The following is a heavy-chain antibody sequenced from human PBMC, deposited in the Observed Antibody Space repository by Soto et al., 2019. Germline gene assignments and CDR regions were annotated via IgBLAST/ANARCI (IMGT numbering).Heavy chain of an antibody. Sequence: PGESLKISCKGSGYSFTSYWIGWVRQMPGKGLEWMGIIYPGDSDTRYSPSFQGQVTISADKSISTAYLQWSSLKASDTAMYYCARLHYDFWSGYPPADYYYYYGMDVWGQGTTVTVS. CDR3: ARLHYDFWSGYPPADYYYYYGMDV. V-gene: IGHV5-51*01. J-gene: IGHJ6*02. CDR1: GYSFTSYW. CDR2: IYPGDSDT. D-gene: IGHD3-3*01.